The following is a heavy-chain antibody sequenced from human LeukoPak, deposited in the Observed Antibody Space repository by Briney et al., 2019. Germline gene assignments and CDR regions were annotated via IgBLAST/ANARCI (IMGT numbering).Heavy chain of an antibody. Sequence: SETLSLTCAVYGGSFSGYYWSWIRQPPGKGLEWIGEINHSGSTNYNPSLKSRVTISVDTSKNQFSLKLSSVTAADTAVYYCARAVGPTTYWGFDYWGQGTLVTVSS. CDR1: GGSFSGYY. CDR2: INHSGST. V-gene: IGHV4-34*01. CDR3: ARAVGPTTYWGFDY. D-gene: IGHD1-26*01. J-gene: IGHJ4*02.